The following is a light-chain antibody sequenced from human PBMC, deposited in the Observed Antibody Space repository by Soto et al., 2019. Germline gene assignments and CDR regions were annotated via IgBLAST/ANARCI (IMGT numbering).Light chain of an antibody. Sequence: DIQMTQSPSNLSASVGDRVTITCRASQSIRSWLAWYQQKPGKAPKLLIYDAYSLESGVPSRFSGRRSGTEFTLTIAGLQPEDFATYYCQQYESYSPLTFGGGTKVDIK. CDR3: QQYESYSPLT. J-gene: IGKJ4*01. CDR2: DAY. V-gene: IGKV1-5*01. CDR1: QSIRSW.